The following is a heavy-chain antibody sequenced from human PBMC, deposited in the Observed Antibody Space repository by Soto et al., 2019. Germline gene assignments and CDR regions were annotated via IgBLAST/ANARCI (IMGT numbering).Heavy chain of an antibody. J-gene: IGHJ6*03. Sequence: QLQLRESGPGLVQPAQTLSLTCTVAGGSITGGFSYWTWVRQHPGKGLEWVGHIHSSGTAYYTPSLKRPGALCVDPCQTRFSLKLSSVTAADTAVYFCARTLPGGTVFYMDIWGEGTTVTVSS. CDR3: ARTLPGGTVFYMDI. V-gene: IGHV4-31*01. CDR2: IHSSGTA. CDR1: GGSITGGFSY. D-gene: IGHD1-26*01.